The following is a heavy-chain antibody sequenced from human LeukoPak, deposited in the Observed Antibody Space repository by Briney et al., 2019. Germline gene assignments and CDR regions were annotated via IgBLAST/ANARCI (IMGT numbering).Heavy chain of an antibody. CDR2: ISSSSSYI. Sequence: GGSLRLSCAASGFTFSSYSMNWVRQAPGKGLEWVSSISSSSSYIYYADSVKGRFTISRDNAKNSLYLQMNSLRAEDTAVYYCARAPVYYDETRGYLKISNWYFDLWGRGTLVTVSS. CDR3: ARAPVYYDETRGYLKISNWYFDL. J-gene: IGHJ2*01. CDR1: GFTFSSYS. D-gene: IGHD3-22*01. V-gene: IGHV3-21*01.